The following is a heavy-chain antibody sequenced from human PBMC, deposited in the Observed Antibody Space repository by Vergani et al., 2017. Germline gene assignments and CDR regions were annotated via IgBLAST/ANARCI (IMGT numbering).Heavy chain of an antibody. Sequence: EVQLVESGGGLVKPGGSLRLSCAASGFTFSSYSMNWVRQAPGKGLEWVSSISSSSSYIYYADSVKGRFTISRDNAKNSLYLQMNSLRAEDTALYYCAKEPHYDSSGLFDYWGQGTLVTVSS. CDR2: ISSSSSYI. CDR3: AKEPHYDSSGLFDY. D-gene: IGHD3-22*01. CDR1: GFTFSSYS. J-gene: IGHJ4*02. V-gene: IGHV3-21*04.